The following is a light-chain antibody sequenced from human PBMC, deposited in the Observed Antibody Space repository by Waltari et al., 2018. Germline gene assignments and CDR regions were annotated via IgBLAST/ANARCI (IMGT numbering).Light chain of an antibody. CDR1: SSDGGHY. Sequence: QSALTQPPSASGSPGQSVPISCTGTSSDGGHYGPWYQKPPGKDPKLMISEVTKRPSGVPDRFSGSKSGNTASLTVSGLQAEDEADYYCSSYAGSNNLVFGGGTKLTVL. J-gene: IGLJ2*01. CDR2: EVT. CDR3: SSYAGSNNLV. V-gene: IGLV2-8*01.